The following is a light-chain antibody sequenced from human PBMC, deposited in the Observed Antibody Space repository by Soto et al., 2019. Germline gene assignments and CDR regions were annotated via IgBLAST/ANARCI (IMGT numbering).Light chain of an antibody. V-gene: IGLV1-47*01. CDR1: SSNIGSNY. Sequence: QSVLTQPLSASGTPGQRVTISCSGSSSNIGSNYVYWYQQLPGTAPKLLIYRNNQRPSGVPDRFSGSKSGTSDSLAISGLRSEDAADYYCAAWDDSLSGPSYVFGTGTKVTVL. CDR3: AAWDDSLSGPSYV. J-gene: IGLJ1*01. CDR2: RNN.